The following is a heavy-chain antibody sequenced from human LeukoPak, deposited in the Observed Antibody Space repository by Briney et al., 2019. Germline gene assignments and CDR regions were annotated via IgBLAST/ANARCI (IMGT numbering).Heavy chain of an antibody. CDR2: IYTSGST. V-gene: IGHV4-4*07. CDR3: ARVPNDNSPEGAFDI. J-gene: IGHJ3*02. D-gene: IGHD4-23*01. Sequence: PSETLSLTCTVSGGSISSYYWSWIRQPAGQGLEWIGRIYTSGSTTYNPSLMRRSTMSVDTSKNQFSLKLSSVTAADTAVYYCARVPNDNSPEGAFDIWGQGTMVTVSS. CDR1: GGSISSYY.